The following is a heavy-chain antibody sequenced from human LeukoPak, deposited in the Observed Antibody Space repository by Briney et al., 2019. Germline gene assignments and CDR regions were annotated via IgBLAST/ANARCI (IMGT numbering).Heavy chain of an antibody. V-gene: IGHV3-30*03. Sequence: GRSLRLSCAASGFTFSSYGMHWVRQAPGKRLEWVAVISYDGSNKYYADSVKGRFTISRDNSKNTLYLQMNSLRAEDTAVYYCATRGGSGSYYFDYWGQGTLVTVSS. CDR1: GFTFSSYG. CDR3: ATRGGSGSYYFDY. D-gene: IGHD1-26*01. J-gene: IGHJ4*02. CDR2: ISYDGSNK.